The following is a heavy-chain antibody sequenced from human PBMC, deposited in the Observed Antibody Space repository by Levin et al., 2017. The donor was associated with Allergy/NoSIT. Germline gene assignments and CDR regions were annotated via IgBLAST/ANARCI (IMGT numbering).Heavy chain of an antibody. CDR3: ARLAMGTLTSYLGH. J-gene: IGHJ4*02. V-gene: IGHV4-39*01. CDR1: GDSVSTDSYY. Sequence: SETLSLTCTVSGDSVSTDSYYWGWVRQPPGTGLQWLGSVYYSGRAYYNPSLHSRITISVDTSRNQFSLRLSSVTAADTALYFCARLAMGTLTSYLGHWGQGALVTVSS. CDR2: VYYSGRA. D-gene: IGHD2-2*01.